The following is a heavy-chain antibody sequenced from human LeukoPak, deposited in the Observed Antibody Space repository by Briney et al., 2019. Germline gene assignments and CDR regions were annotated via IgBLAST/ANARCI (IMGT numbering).Heavy chain of an antibody. J-gene: IGHJ3*02. CDR1: GYRVNNYW. D-gene: IGHD6-13*01. V-gene: IGHV5-51*01. Sequence: RGESLRISCKDSGYRVNNYWIAWVRQMPGKGLEWMGIIYPGDSDTRYSPSFQGQVTISADKSISTAYLQWSSLKASDTAMYYCARHGRLAARYDAFDIWGQGTMVTVSS. CDR2: IYPGDSDT. CDR3: ARHGRLAARYDAFDI.